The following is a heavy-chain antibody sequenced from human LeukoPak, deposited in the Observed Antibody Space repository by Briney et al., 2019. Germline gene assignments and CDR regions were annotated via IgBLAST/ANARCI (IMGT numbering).Heavy chain of an antibody. CDR2: IKRDGSEK. J-gene: IGHJ4*02. CDR1: GFTFSTYW. CDR3: ARETYVDY. Sequence: GGSLRLSCAASGFTFSTYWMTGVRQAPGKGLEWVANIKRDGSEKYYVDSVKGRFTISRDNAKNSLYLQMHSLRAEDTAVYYCARETYVDYWGQGTLVTVSS. V-gene: IGHV3-7*01.